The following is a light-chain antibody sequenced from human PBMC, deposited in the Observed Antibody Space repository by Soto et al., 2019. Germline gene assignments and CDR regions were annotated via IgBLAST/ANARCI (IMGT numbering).Light chain of an antibody. J-gene: IGLJ1*01. CDR3: QSYDSRLSPYL. CDR1: SSNIGAGYD. CDR2: ANT. Sequence: QAVVTQPPSVSGAPGQRVNISCTGSSSNIGAGYDVHWYRHLPGGAPKLLIFANTNRPSGVPDRFSASRSGTSASLAIAGHQADDEADYYCQSYDSRLSPYLFGTGTKVIVL. V-gene: IGLV1-40*01.